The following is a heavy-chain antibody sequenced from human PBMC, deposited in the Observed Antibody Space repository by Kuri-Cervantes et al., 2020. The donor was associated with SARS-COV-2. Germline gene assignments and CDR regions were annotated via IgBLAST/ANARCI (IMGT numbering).Heavy chain of an antibody. CDR2: ISGSGGST. V-gene: IGHV3-23*01. J-gene: IGHJ4*02. D-gene: IGHD1-26*01. Sequence: ETLSLTCAASGFTFSSYAMSWVRQAPGKGLEWVSAISGSGGSTYYADSVKGRFTISRDNSKNTLYLQMNSLRDEDTAVYYCARAGGHYFDYWGQGTLVTVSS. CDR3: ARAGGHYFDY. CDR1: GFTFSSYA.